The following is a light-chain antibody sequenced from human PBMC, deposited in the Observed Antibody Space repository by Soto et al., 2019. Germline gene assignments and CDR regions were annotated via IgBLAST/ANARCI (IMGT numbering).Light chain of an antibody. CDR3: GTWDSSLSDAVV. Sequence: QSVLTQPPSVSAAPGQKVTISCSGTSSNIGRNYVAWYQQLPGTAPKLLIYDNDKRPPGIPDRFSGSKSGTSATLGITGLQTGDEADYYCGTWDSSLSDAVVFGEGTKLTVL. CDR2: DND. V-gene: IGLV1-51*01. J-gene: IGLJ2*01. CDR1: SSNIGRNY.